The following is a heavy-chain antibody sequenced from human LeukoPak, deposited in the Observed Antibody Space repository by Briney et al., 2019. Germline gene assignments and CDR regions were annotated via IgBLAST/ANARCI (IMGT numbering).Heavy chain of an antibody. J-gene: IGHJ4*02. V-gene: IGHV4-59*01. CDR1: GESISGFY. D-gene: IGHD2-21*01. CDR2: IYYSGST. CDR3: ARGVVIAPQTFDY. Sequence: SETLSLTCTVSGESISGFYWTWIRQPPGKGLEWIGYIYYSGSTNYNPSLKSRVTISVDTSKNQFSLKLSSVTAADTAVYYCARGVVIAPQTFDYLGQGTLVTVPS.